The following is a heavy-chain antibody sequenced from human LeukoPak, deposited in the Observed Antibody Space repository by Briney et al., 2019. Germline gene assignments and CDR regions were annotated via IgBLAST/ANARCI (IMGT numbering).Heavy chain of an antibody. J-gene: IGHJ4*02. CDR2: IIPILGIA. D-gene: IGHD3-22*01. CDR1: GGTFSSYA. V-gene: IGHV1-69*04. Sequence: GSSVKVSCKASGGTFSSYAISWVRQAPGQGLEWMGRIIPILGIANYAQKFQGRVTITADKSTSTSYMELSSLRSEDTAVYYCARLPGGVVVVDYWGQGTLVTVSS. CDR3: ARLPGGVVVVDY.